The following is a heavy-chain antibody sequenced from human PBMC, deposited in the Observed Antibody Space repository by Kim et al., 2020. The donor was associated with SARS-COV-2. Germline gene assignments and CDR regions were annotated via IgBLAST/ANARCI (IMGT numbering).Heavy chain of an antibody. CDR2: IKNDGITI. V-gene: IGHV3-74*01. D-gene: IGHD1-26*01. CDR3: ASGKYSSYGMDV. Sequence: GGSLRLSCVTLTTYWMHWVRQAPGKGLEWVSRIKNDGITISYADSVKGRFTISRDNAKNTLYLQMNSLRADDTAVYYCASGKYSSYGMDVWGQGTTVTVSS. J-gene: IGHJ6*02. CDR1: TLTTYW.